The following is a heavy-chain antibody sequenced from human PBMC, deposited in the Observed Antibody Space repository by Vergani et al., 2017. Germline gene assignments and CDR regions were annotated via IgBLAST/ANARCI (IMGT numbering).Heavy chain of an antibody. CDR1: GFTFDDYA. CDR2: ISWDGGST. CDR3: AKDRGIAVATLXFDY. V-gene: IGHV3-43D*03. Sequence: EVQLVESGGVVVQPGGSLRLSCAASGFTFDDYAMHWVRQAPGKGLEWVSLISWDGGSTYYADSVKGRFTISRDNSKNSLYLQMNSLRAEDTALYYCAKDRGIAVATLXFDYWGQGTLVTVSS. D-gene: IGHD6-19*01. J-gene: IGHJ4*02.